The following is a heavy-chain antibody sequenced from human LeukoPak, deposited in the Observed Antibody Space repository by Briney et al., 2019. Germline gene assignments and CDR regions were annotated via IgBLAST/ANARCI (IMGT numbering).Heavy chain of an antibody. Sequence: GGSLRLSCAASGFTFSGYEMNWVRQAPGKGLEWVSYISSGGRIKYYADSVKGRFTISRDNAKNSLYLQMNSLRAEDTAVYYCARDEPGIAVDVGVYWGQGALVTVSS. J-gene: IGHJ4*02. CDR2: ISSGGRIK. CDR1: GFTFSGYE. CDR3: ARDEPGIAVDVGVY. D-gene: IGHD6-19*01. V-gene: IGHV3-48*03.